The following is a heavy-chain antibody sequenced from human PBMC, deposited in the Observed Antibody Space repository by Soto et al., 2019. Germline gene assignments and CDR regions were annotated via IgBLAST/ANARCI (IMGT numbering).Heavy chain of an antibody. CDR3: ARSRWLFGNFDY. J-gene: IGHJ4*02. CDR2: IYYIGST. CDR1: GGSISSGCYY. Sequence: SETLSLTCTVSGGSISSGCYYWSWIRQHPGKGLEWIGYIYYIGSTYYNPSLKSRVTISVDTSKNQFSLKLSSVTAADTAVYYCARSRWLFGNFDYLGQGTLVTVSS. D-gene: IGHD3-22*01. V-gene: IGHV4-31*03.